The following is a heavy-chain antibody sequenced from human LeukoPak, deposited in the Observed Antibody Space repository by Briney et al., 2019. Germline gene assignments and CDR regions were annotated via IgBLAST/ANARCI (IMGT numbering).Heavy chain of an antibody. V-gene: IGHV3-30-3*01. CDR2: ISYDGSNK. CDR3: ARSRGVSGYDFAY. J-gene: IGHJ4*02. CDR1: GFTFSSYT. Sequence: GGSLRLSCAASGFTFSSYTMHWVRQAPGKGLEWVALISYDGSNKYYVDSVKGRFTISRDNSKNTLYLQMNSLRVEDTSVYYCARSRGVSGYDFAYWGQGTLVTVSS. D-gene: IGHD5-12*01.